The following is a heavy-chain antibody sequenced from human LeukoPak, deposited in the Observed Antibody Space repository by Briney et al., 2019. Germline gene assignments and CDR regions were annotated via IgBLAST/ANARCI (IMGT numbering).Heavy chain of an antibody. CDR1: GYTFTGYY. CDR3: ASRLGNDAFDI. D-gene: IGHD6-19*01. CDR2: IIPILGIA. J-gene: IGHJ3*02. V-gene: IGHV1-69*02. Sequence: SVKVSCKASGYTFTGYYMHWVRQAPGQGLEWMGRIIPILGIANYAQKFQGRVTITADKSTSTAYMELSSLRSEDTAVYYCASRLGNDAFDIWGQGTMVTVSS.